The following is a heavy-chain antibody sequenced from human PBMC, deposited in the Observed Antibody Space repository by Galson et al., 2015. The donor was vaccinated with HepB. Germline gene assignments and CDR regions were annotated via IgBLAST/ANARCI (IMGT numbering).Heavy chain of an antibody. V-gene: IGHV3-66*02. D-gene: IGHD5-18*01. CDR1: GFTASNNY. CDR2: IHRGGST. J-gene: IGHJ6*02. Sequence: SLRLSCAASGFTASNNYMSWVRQAPGKGLEWVSGIHRGGSTYYADSVKGRFTISRDNSKNTLYLQMNSLKTEDTAVYYRARDFRYSHGYHHYYYYGMDVWGQGTTVTVSS. CDR3: ARDFRYSHGYHHYYYYGMDV.